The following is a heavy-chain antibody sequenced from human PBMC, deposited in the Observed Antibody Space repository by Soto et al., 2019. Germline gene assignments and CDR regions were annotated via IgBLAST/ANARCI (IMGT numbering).Heavy chain of an antibody. Sequence: SGPTLVNPTQTLTLTCTFSGFSLSTSGVGVGWIRQPPGKALEWLALIYWNDDKRYSPSLKSRPTITKDTSKNQVVLTMTNMDPVDTATYYCAHQPKYSSSRAFDYWGQGTLVTVSS. CDR1: GFSLSTSGVG. J-gene: IGHJ4*02. V-gene: IGHV2-5*01. D-gene: IGHD6-6*01. CDR2: IYWNDDK. CDR3: AHQPKYSSSRAFDY.